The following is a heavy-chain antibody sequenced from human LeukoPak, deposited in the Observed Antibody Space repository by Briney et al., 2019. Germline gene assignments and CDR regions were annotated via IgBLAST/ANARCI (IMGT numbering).Heavy chain of an antibody. D-gene: IGHD6-6*01. CDR2: IYYSGST. J-gene: IGHJ3*02. Sequence: SETLSLTCTVSGGSISSSSYDCGWIRQSPRKGLEWIGSIYYSGSTYYNPSLMSRVTFSVDTSKNQFSLKLSSVTAADTAVYYCARDSSSSGAFDIWGQGTMVTVSS. V-gene: IGHV4-39*07. CDR1: GGSISSSSYD. CDR3: ARDSSSSGAFDI.